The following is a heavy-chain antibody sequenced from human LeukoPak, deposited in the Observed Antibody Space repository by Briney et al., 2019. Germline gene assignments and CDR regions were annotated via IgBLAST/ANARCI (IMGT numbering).Heavy chain of an antibody. CDR3: AKGSYYDFWSGYSHFDY. V-gene: IGHV3-21*01. Sequence: GGSLRLSCGASGFTFSSYSMNWVRQAPGKGLEWVSFIRSSSSYIYYADSVKGRFTISRDSAKNSLYLQMNSLRAEDTAVYYCAKGSYYDFWSGYSHFDYWGQGTLVTVSS. CDR2: IRSSSSYI. CDR1: GFTFSSYS. J-gene: IGHJ4*02. D-gene: IGHD3-3*01.